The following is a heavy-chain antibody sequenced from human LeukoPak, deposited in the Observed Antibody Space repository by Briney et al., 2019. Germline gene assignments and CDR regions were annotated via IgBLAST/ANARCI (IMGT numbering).Heavy chain of an antibody. Sequence: ASVKVSCKASGYTFTGYYMHWVRQAPGQGLEWMGWINPNSGGTNYAQTFQGRISMTTDTSITTAYMDLSRLRSDDTAVYYCTRGSYRGFGDFYVYWGQGTLVTVSS. CDR3: TRGSYRGFGDFYVY. D-gene: IGHD3-10*01. V-gene: IGHV1-2*02. CDR1: GYTFTGYY. CDR2: INPNSGGT. J-gene: IGHJ4*02.